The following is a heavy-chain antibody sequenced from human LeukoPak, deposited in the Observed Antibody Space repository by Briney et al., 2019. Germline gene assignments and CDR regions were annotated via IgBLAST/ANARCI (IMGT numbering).Heavy chain of an antibody. V-gene: IGHV4-38-2*02. Sequence: SETLSLTCTVSGYSIDNGYYWGWIRQPPGKGLEWIGSIYHSGNKYYNPSLKSRVTISVDTSKNQFSLKLSSMTAADTAVYYCARLVGSSWYHEVLLGRDYWGQGTLVTVSS. CDR2: IYHSGNK. CDR3: ARLVGSSWYHEVLLGRDY. J-gene: IGHJ4*02. D-gene: IGHD6-13*01. CDR1: GYSIDNGYY.